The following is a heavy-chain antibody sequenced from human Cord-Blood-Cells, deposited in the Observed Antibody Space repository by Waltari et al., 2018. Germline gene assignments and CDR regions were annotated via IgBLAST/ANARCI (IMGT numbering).Heavy chain of an antibody. V-gene: IGHV1-2*04. CDR3: AREDSGNFDY. J-gene: IGHJ4*02. D-gene: IGHD1-26*01. CDR2: INPNSGGT. Sequence: QVNLVQSGAGGKKPGPSVKVSCKAYEYTFTGSYIHWGRQAPGQGLEWMGWINPNSGGTNYAQKFQGWVTMTRDTSISTAYMELSRLRSDDTAVYYCAREDSGNFDYWGQGTLVTVSS. CDR1: EYTFTGSY.